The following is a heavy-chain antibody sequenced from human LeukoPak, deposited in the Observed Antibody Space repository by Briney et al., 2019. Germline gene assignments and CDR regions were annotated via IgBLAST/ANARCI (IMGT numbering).Heavy chain of an antibody. Sequence: PGGSLRLSCAASGFTFSSYSMNWVRQAPGKGLEWVASISVGTRFIFYADSVKGRFTISRDNTKNLLYLQMNSLRAEDAAVYYCATSRLTTAVTPPYWGQGTLVIVSS. D-gene: IGHD4-23*01. J-gene: IGHJ4*02. CDR2: ISVGTRFI. CDR1: GFTFSSYS. CDR3: ATSRLTTAVTPPY. V-gene: IGHV3-21*06.